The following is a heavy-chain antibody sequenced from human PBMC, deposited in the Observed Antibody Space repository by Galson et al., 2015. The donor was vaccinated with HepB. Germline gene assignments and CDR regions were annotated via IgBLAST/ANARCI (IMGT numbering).Heavy chain of an antibody. V-gene: IGHV1-46*03. J-gene: IGHJ3*02. D-gene: IGHD3-10*01. CDR1: GYTFTSYY. Sequence: SVKVSCKASGYTFTSYYMHWVRQAPGQGLEWMGIINPSGGSTSYAQKFQGRVTMTRDTSTSTVYMELSSLRSEDTAVYYCARPIISGFGELGHGAEDAFDIWGQGTMVTVSS. CDR3: ARPIISGFGELGHGAEDAFDI. CDR2: INPSGGST.